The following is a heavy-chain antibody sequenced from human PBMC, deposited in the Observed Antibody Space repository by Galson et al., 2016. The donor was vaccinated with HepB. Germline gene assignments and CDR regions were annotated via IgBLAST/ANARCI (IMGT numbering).Heavy chain of an antibody. Sequence: SVKVSCKASGYMFSNFFHWVRQAPGQGLEWMGMINPTAGDTNYAQKFQDRVTLTRDGSTRTVYMELSSLRSEDTALYYCARARTISGDLIILDSWGQGTLVIVSS. CDR1: GYMFSNF. J-gene: IGHJ4*02. D-gene: IGHD3-3*01. CDR3: ARARTISGDLIILDS. V-gene: IGHV1-46*01. CDR2: INPTAGDT.